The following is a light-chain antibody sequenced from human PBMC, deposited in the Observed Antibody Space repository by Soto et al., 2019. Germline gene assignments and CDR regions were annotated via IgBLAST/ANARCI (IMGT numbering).Light chain of an antibody. CDR2: DAS. CDR3: QQYNSYPWT. Sequence: DIQMTQSPSTLSASVGDRVTITCRASQSISSWLAWYQQKPGKAPKLLIYDASSLESGVPSRFGGSGSGTEFPRTISSLQPDDFATYYCQQYNSYPWTFGQGTKVDIK. CDR1: QSISSW. V-gene: IGKV1-5*01. J-gene: IGKJ1*01.